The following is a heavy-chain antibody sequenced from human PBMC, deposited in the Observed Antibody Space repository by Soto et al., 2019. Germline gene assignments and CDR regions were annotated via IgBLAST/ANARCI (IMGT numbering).Heavy chain of an antibody. J-gene: IGHJ4*02. CDR1: GYSFTSYW. CDR2: IYPGDSDT. Sequence: EVQLVQSGAEVKKPGESLKISCKGSGYSFTSYWIGWVRQMPGKGLEWMGLIYPGDSDTRYSPSYQGQVTSPADKAIRTAYLQWSSLKASDTAMYYCARQGGYSYGYAPIVDWGQGTLVTVSS. V-gene: IGHV5-51*01. D-gene: IGHD5-18*01. CDR3: ARQGGYSYGYAPIVD.